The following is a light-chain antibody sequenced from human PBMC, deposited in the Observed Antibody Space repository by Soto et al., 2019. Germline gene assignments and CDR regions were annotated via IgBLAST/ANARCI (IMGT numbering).Light chain of an antibody. J-gene: IGKJ3*01. CDR1: QGISSA. Sequence: AIQLTQSPSSLSASVGDRVTITCRASQGISSALAWYQQKPGKAPKLLIYDASSLESGVPSRFSGRGSGTDFTLTISSLQPEDFATDYCQQFNSYPLGFGPGTKVDIK. V-gene: IGKV1-13*02. CDR2: DAS. CDR3: QQFNSYPLG.